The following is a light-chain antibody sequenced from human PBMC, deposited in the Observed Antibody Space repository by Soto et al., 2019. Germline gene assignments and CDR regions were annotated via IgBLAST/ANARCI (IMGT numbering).Light chain of an antibody. J-gene: IGKJ2*01. V-gene: IGKV1-27*01. Sequence: DIQMTQSPSSLSTSVGDRVTITCRASQGISNYLAWYQRKPGNVPKLLIYAASTLQSGVPSRFSGSGSGTDFTLTISSLQPEDVATYYCQRYDSAPYTFGQGNKLEIK. CDR2: AAS. CDR3: QRYDSAPYT. CDR1: QGISNY.